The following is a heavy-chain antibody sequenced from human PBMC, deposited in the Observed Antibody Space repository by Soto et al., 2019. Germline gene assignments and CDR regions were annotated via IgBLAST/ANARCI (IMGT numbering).Heavy chain of an antibody. CDR1: GYTFTSFY. J-gene: IGHJ4*02. D-gene: IGHD7-27*01. CDR3: ARGLTSGDY. Sequence: QVQLVQSGAEVKNPGASVKLSCKSSGYTFTSFYIHWVRQAPGQGLEWMAIINPNGGSTNYAPNLQGRVTLTRDTSTNTVDIELSSLGSEYTAVYYCARGLTSGDYWGQGTLVTVSS. CDR2: INPNGGST. V-gene: IGHV1-46*01.